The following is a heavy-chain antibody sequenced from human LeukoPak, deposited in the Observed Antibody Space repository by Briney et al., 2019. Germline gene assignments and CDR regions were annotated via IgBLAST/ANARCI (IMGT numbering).Heavy chain of an antibody. J-gene: IGHJ6*02. D-gene: IGHD6-19*01. Sequence: GASVKVSCKASGYTFTSYGISWVRQAPGQGLEWMGWISAYNGNTNYAQKLQGRVTMTTDTSTSTAYMELRSLRSDDTAVYYCARGGYSSGWYLVGWYDYYYYGMDVWGQGTTVTVSS. V-gene: IGHV1-18*01. CDR1: GYTFTSYG. CDR2: ISAYNGNT. CDR3: ARGGYSSGWYLVGWYDYYYYGMDV.